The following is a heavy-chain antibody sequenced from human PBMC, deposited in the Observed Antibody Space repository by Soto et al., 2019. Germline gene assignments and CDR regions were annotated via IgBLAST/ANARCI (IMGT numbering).Heavy chain of an antibody. V-gene: IGHV3-74*01. D-gene: IGHD6-19*01. CDR3: ARDPYSSGWYGYYYYYDMDV. CDR2: INSDGSST. Sequence: PGGSLRLSCAASGFTFSSYWMHWVRQAPGKGLVWVSRINSDGSSTSYAGSVKGRFTISRDNSKNTLSLQMNGLRAEDTAVYYCARDPYSSGWYGYYYYYDMDVWGQGTTVTVSS. J-gene: IGHJ6*02. CDR1: GFTFSSYW.